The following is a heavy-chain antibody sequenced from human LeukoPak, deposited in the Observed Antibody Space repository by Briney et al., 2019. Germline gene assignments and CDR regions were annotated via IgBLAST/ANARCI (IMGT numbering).Heavy chain of an antibody. Sequence: KPSQTLSLTCAVSGGSISSGGYSWRWIRQPPGKGLEWIGYIYYSGSTYYNPSLKSRVTISVDTSKNQFSLKLSSVTAADTAVYYCAIGDWYDTSFDIWGQGTMVTVSS. CDR1: GGSISSGGYS. V-gene: IGHV4-30-4*07. CDR2: IYYSGST. CDR3: AIGDWYDTSFDI. D-gene: IGHD3-22*01. J-gene: IGHJ3*02.